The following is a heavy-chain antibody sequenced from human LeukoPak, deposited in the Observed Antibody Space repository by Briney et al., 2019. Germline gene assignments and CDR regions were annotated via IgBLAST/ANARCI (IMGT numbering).Heavy chain of an antibody. Sequence: GGSLRLSCAASGFTFSNYWMGWVRQAPGKGLEWVANINQNGSEKYYVDSVRGRFTISRDNSKNTLYLQMNSLRAEDTAVYYCSSGWYPDYWGQGTLVTVSS. V-gene: IGHV3-7*01. J-gene: IGHJ4*02. CDR2: INQNGSEK. D-gene: IGHD6-19*01. CDR1: GFTFSNYW. CDR3: SSGWYPDY.